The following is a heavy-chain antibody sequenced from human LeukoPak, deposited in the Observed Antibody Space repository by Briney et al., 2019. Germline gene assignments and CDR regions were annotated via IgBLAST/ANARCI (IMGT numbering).Heavy chain of an antibody. Sequence: PGGPLRLSCAASGFTFSSYAMHWVRQAPGKGLEWVAVISYDGSNKYYADSVKGRFTISRDNSKNTLYLQMNSLRAEDTAVYYCAREGGGAVIGVNFDYWGQGTLVTVSS. CDR1: GFTFSSYA. CDR3: AREGGGAVIGVNFDY. D-gene: IGHD2-21*01. J-gene: IGHJ4*02. V-gene: IGHV3-30*04. CDR2: ISYDGSNK.